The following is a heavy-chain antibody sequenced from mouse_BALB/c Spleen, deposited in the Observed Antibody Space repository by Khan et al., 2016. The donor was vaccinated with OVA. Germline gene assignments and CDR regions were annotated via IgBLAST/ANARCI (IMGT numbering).Heavy chain of an antibody. V-gene: IGHV1-18*01. Sequence: VQLQQSGPELVKPGASVKISCKTSGYTFTEYTLHWVKQSHGKSLEWIGVINPKNGVTSYNQKFKGKATVTVDKSSSTAYMEFRSLTSEDSAVYYCGRDAGRNWGPATSVTVSS. CDR2: INPKNGVT. CDR1: GYTFTEYT. D-gene: IGHD3-3*01. J-gene: IGHJ4*01. CDR3: GRDAGRN.